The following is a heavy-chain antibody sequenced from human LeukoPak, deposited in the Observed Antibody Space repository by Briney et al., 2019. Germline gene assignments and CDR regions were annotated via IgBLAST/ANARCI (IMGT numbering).Heavy chain of an antibody. J-gene: IGHJ6*02. CDR2: ISAYNGNT. Sequence: ASVKVSCKASGYTFTSYGISWVRQAPGQGLEWMGWISAYNGNTNYAQKFQERVTITRDMSTSTAYMELSSLRSEDTAVYYCAADASWGYYYYGMDVWGQGTTVTVSS. CDR1: GYTFTSYG. D-gene: IGHD2-2*01. CDR3: AADASWGYYYYGMDV. V-gene: IGHV1-18*01.